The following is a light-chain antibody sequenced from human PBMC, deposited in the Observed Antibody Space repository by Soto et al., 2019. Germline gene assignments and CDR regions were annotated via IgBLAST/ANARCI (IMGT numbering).Light chain of an antibody. Sequence: QSALTQPASVSGSPGQSITISCTGTSSDVGGYNSVSWYQQHPGKAPKLMIYDVTYRPSGVSNRLSGSKSGNTASLTISGLQAEDEADYYCSSFTTTSTRVLFGGGTKVTVL. V-gene: IGLV2-14*03. CDR2: DVT. J-gene: IGLJ2*01. CDR1: SSDVGGYNS. CDR3: SSFTTTSTRVL.